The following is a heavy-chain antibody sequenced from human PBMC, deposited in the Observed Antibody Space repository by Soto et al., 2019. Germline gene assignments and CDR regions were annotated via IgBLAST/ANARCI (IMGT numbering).Heavy chain of an antibody. CDR3: SDMDV. J-gene: IGHJ6*02. V-gene: IGHV6-1*01. CDR2: TYYRSKWHN. CDR1: GDSVSSETTT. Sequence: SQTLSLTCAISGDSVSSETTTWNWIRQSPSRGLEWLGRTYYRSKWHNEYAVSVKGRIAINPDTSKDQFSLQLSSVTPEDTAVYYCSDMDVWGQGTTVTVS.